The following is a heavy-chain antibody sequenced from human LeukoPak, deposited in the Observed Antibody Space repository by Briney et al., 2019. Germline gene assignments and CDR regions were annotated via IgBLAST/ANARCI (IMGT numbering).Heavy chain of an antibody. CDR1: GGTFSSYA. D-gene: IGHD3/OR15-3a*01. Sequence: SVKVSCKASGGTFSSYAISWVRQAPGQGLEWMGGIIPIFGTANYAQKFQGRVTMTRDTSTTTVYMELSSLTSEDTAVYYCARWTNTYLDYWGQGTLVTVSS. CDR3: ARWTNTYLDY. J-gene: IGHJ4*02. CDR2: IIPIFGTA. V-gene: IGHV1-69*05.